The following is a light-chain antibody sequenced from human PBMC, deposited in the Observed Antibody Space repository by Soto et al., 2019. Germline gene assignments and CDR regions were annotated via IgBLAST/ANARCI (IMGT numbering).Light chain of an antibody. V-gene: IGKV3-15*01. Sequence: EIVMTQSPATLSMSPGERATLSCRASQSVITKLAWYQQKPGLAPRLIISGASTRATGIPARFSGSGSGTEFTLTISSLQSEDSAVYYCHQYHYWWTFGQGTKVDIK. CDR3: HQYHYWWT. J-gene: IGKJ1*01. CDR2: GAS. CDR1: QSVITK.